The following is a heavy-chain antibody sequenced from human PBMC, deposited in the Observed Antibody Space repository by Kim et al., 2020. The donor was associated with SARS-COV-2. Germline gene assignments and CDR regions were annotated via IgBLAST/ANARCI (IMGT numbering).Heavy chain of an antibody. CDR1: GGSISSYY. D-gene: IGHD2-15*01. CDR3: AGSWEVVAANRAADYGPFDY. CDR2: IYTSGST. J-gene: IGHJ4*02. Sequence: SETLSLTCTVSGGSISSYYWSWIRQPAGKGLEWIGRIYTSGSTNYNPSLKSRVTMSVDTSKNQFSLKLSSVTAADTAVYYCAGSWEVVAANRAADYGPFDYWGQGTLVTVSS. V-gene: IGHV4-4*07.